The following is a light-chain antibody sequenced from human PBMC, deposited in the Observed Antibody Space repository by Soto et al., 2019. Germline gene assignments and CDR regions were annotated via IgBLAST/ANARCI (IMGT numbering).Light chain of an antibody. CDR3: SSYTSSSTPYVV. J-gene: IGLJ2*01. CDR2: EVS. CDR1: SSDVGGYNY. V-gene: IGLV2-14*01. Sequence: QSALTQPASVSGSPGQSITISCTGTSSDVGGYNYVSWYQQHPGKAPKLVIYEVSNRPSGVSNRFSGSKSGNTASLTTSGLQAEDEADYYCSSYTSSSTPYVVFGGGTQLTVL.